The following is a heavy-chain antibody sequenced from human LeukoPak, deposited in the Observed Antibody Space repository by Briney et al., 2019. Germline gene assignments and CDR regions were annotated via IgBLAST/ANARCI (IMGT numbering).Heavy chain of an antibody. Sequence: GGSLRLSCAASGFSFSSYWMHWVRQVPGKGLVWVSRINSDGSNTNYADSEKGRFTISRDNAKNTLYLQMNSLRAEDTAVYYCVRWGLGKGEAFDIWGQGTMVTVSS. CDR1: GFSFSSYW. CDR3: VRWGLGKGEAFDI. J-gene: IGHJ3*02. D-gene: IGHD3-10*01. V-gene: IGHV3-74*01. CDR2: INSDGSNT.